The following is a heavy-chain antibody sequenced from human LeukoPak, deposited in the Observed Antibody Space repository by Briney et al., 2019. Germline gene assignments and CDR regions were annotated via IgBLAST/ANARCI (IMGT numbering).Heavy chain of an antibody. V-gene: IGHV3-53*01. D-gene: IGHD1-26*01. CDR2: IYSGGGT. J-gene: IGHJ4*02. Sequence: PGGSLRLSCVASGLTVSNNYMSWVRQAPGKGLEWVSVIYSGGGTYYADSVKGRFTISRDNSKNTLYLQMNSLRAEDTAVYYCASGGTSGFDYWGQGTLVTVSS. CDR1: GLTVSNNY. CDR3: ASGGTSGFDY.